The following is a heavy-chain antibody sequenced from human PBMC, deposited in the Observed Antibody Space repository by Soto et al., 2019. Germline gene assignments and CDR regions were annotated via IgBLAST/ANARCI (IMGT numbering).Heavy chain of an antibody. Sequence: QVQLVESGGGVVQPGRSLRLSCAASGFTFSSYAMHWVRQAPGKGLEWVAVISYDGSNQYYADSVKGRFTISRDNSKNTLYLQRNSLRAEDTSVYYCARAGYYDSSGYYDYWGQGTLVTVSS. CDR2: ISYDGSNQ. CDR1: GFTFSSYA. CDR3: ARAGYYDSSGYYDY. J-gene: IGHJ4*02. V-gene: IGHV3-30-3*01. D-gene: IGHD3-22*01.